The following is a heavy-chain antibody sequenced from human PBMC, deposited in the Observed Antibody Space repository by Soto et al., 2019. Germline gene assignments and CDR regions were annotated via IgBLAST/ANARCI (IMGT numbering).Heavy chain of an antibody. CDR2: ASGGSDTA. D-gene: IGHD4-17*01. V-gene: IGHV3-23*01. CDR3: ARHTVTHDC. CDR1: GFIFSSSG. J-gene: IGHJ4*02. Sequence: EVQLLESGGGLVQPGESLRLSCVASGFIFSSSGMSWVHQAPGKGLEWVAGASGGSDTAHYADSVKGRFSFSRDNSRNTLYLQMNSLRAEDTAVYYCARHTVTHDCWGQGTLVTVSS.